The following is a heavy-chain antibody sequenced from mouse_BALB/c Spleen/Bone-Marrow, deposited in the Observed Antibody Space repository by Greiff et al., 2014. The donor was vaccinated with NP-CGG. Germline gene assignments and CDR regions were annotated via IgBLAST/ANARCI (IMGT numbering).Heavy chain of an antibody. CDR1: GYSFTGYY. Sequence: LVKTGAPVKISCKASGYSFTGYYIHWVKQSHGKSLEWIGYISCYNGATSYNQKFKGKATFTVDTSSSTAYMQFNSLTSEDSAVYYCARGGYGSTFYFDYWGQGTTLTVSS. J-gene: IGHJ2*01. CDR2: ISCYNGAT. V-gene: IGHV1S34*01. CDR3: ARGGYGSTFYFDY. D-gene: IGHD1-1*01.